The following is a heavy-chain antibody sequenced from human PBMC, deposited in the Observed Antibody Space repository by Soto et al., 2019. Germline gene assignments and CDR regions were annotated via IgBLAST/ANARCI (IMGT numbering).Heavy chain of an antibody. CDR1: GFTFSSYG. J-gene: IGHJ5*02. Sequence: GSLRLSCAASGFTFSSYGMSWVRQAPGKGLEWVSTISGSGGGTYYADSVKGRFTISRDNSKNTLYLQMNSLRAEETAVYYCAKDRGPTVTPWFDPWGQGTLVTVSS. D-gene: IGHD4-4*01. V-gene: IGHV3-23*01. CDR2: ISGSGGGT. CDR3: AKDRGPTVTPWFDP.